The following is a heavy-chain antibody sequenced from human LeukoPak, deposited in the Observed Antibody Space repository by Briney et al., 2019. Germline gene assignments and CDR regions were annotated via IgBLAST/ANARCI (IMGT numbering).Heavy chain of an antibody. V-gene: IGHV3-23*01. D-gene: IGHD5-12*01. CDR2: IFGSGGSP. Sequence: GGSLRLSCEASGFTFGSHAMYWVRQAPGKGLEWVAGIFGSGGSPHYADPVKGRFTISRDNSKNTLYLQMNSLRAEDTAVYYCAKDGSSSGYPYYMDVWGKGTTVTVSS. CDR1: GFTFGSHA. CDR3: AKDGSSSGYPYYMDV. J-gene: IGHJ6*03.